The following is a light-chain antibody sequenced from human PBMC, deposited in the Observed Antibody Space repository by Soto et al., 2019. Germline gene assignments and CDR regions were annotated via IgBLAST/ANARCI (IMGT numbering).Light chain of an antibody. V-gene: IGKV3-20*01. CDR1: QSVSSSY. CDR3: QQYGSSPPSVT. Sequence: EIVLTQSPGNLSLSPGERATLSCRASQSVSSSYLAWYQQKPGQAPRLLIYDASTKATGIPDRFSGSGSGTDFTLTISRLEPEDFAVYYCQQYGSSPPSVTFGPGTKVDI. J-gene: IGKJ3*01. CDR2: DAS.